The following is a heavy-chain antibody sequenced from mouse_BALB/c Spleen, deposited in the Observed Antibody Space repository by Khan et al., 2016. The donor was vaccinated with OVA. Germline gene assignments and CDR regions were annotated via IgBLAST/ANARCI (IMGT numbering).Heavy chain of an antibody. Sequence: QVQLQQPAAELARPGASVKMSCKASGYSFTTYTIHWVKQRPGQGLEWIGNINPSSGYIEYNQKFKDKTTLTEDKSSSTAYMQLSSLTSEDSAVYYCASRRQRLYYWGQGTSVTVSS. CDR1: GYSFTTYT. CDR2: INPSSGYI. D-gene: IGHD1-2*01. V-gene: IGHV1-4*02. CDR3: ASRRQRLYY. J-gene: IGHJ4*01.